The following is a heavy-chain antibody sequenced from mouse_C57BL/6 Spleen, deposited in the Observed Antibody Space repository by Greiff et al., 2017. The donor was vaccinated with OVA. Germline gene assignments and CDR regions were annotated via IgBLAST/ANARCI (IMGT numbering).Heavy chain of an antibody. J-gene: IGHJ4*01. CDR3: ARSPYYAMDY. Sequence: EVQLQQSGPGLVKPSQSLSLTCSVTGYSITSGYYWNWIRQFPGNKLEWMGYIRYDGSTNYNPSLKNRISITRDTSKNQCFLKLNAVTTEDTATYYCARSPYYAMDYWGQGTSVTVSS. CDR2: IRYDGST. CDR1: GYSITSGYY. V-gene: IGHV3-6*01.